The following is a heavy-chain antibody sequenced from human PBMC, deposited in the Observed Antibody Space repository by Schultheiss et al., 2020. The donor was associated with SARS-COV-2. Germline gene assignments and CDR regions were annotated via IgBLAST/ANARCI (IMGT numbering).Heavy chain of an antibody. V-gene: IGHV4-38-2*02. Sequence: SETLSLTCTVSDYSIINGYYWGWIRQPPGKGLEWIGSIYHSGGTYYNPSLKRRVTISVDTSKNQFSLKLTSVTAADTAVFYCARARVGIKLPTHYYFDYWGQGTLVTVAS. CDR3: ARARVGIKLPTHYYFDY. D-gene: IGHD2-21*01. CDR2: IYHSGGT. J-gene: IGHJ4*02. CDR1: DYSIINGYY.